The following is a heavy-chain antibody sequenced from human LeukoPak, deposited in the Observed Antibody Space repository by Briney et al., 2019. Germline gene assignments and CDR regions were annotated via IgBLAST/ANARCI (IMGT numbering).Heavy chain of an antibody. Sequence: GRSLRLSCAASGFTFSTYAMHWVRQAPGKGLEWVAVIPYDGSNKYHADSVKGRFTISRENSKNRLYLQMNSLRAEDTAVYYCARAEGYGGELDSWGQGTLVTVSS. V-gene: IGHV3-30*04. CDR3: ARAEGYGGELDS. CDR2: IPYDGSNK. CDR1: GFTFSTYA. D-gene: IGHD4-23*01. J-gene: IGHJ4*02.